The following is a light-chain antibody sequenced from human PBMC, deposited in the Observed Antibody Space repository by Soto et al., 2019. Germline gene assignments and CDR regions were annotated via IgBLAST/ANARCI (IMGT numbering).Light chain of an antibody. CDR1: QSVSNNY. J-gene: IGKJ2*01. V-gene: IGKV3-20*01. Sequence: EVVLTQSLGTLSLSPGERATLSCRASQSVSNNYFAWYQQKPGQAPRLLIFGSSDRATGIPDRFSGSGSGTDFTLTIRRLEPEDFAVYYCQQYGSSPPYTFGQGTKLEIK. CDR3: QQYGSSPPYT. CDR2: GSS.